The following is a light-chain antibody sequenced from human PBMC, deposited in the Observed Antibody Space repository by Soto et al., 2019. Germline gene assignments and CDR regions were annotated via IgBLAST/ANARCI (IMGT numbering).Light chain of an antibody. Sequence: DIQMTQSPSTPSASVGCRVTITCRASQSISSWLAWYQQKPGKAPKILIYKASSLESGVPSRFSGSGSGTEFTLTISSLKTDDFATYYCQQYNSYTITFGQGTRLEIK. J-gene: IGKJ5*01. CDR1: QSISSW. V-gene: IGKV1-5*03. CDR3: QQYNSYTIT. CDR2: KAS.